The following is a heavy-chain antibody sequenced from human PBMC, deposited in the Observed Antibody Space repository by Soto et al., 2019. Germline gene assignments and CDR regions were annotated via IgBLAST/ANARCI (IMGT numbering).Heavy chain of an antibody. Sequence: QVQLVQSGAEVKKPGASVKVSCKASGYIFPDYYVHWVRQAPGEGLEWMGRINPNGGGTNNAQKFEGWVTITTDTSISTAYMELSRLNFDDTAVYYCARGEQLVHFDSWGQGTLVTVSS. V-gene: IGHV1-2*04. D-gene: IGHD6-6*01. CDR1: GYIFPDYY. CDR3: ARGEQLVHFDS. CDR2: INPNGGGT. J-gene: IGHJ4*01.